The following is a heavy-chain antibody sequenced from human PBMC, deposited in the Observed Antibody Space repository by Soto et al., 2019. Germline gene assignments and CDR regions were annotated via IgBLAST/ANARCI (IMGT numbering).Heavy chain of an antibody. CDR1: GFTFSNYW. CDR2: INQGGSEK. D-gene: IGHD4-17*01. J-gene: IGHJ4*02. Sequence: EVQLVGSGGGLVQPGGSLRLSCAASGFTFSNYWMSWVRQAPGKGLEWVAKINQGGSEKWSADSVKGRFTISRDNAKNSLYLQLNSLGAEDTAVYYCVKDVGDYSFDYWGQGTLVTVSS. V-gene: IGHV3-7*03. CDR3: VKDVGDYSFDY.